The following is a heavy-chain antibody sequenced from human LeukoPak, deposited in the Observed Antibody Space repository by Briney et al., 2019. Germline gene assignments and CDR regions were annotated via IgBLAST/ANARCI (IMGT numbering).Heavy chain of an antibody. CDR2: IYYSGST. Sequence: KPSETLSLTCTVSGGSISCYYWSWIRQPPGKGLEWIGYIYYSGSTNYNPSLKSRVTISVDTSKNQFSLKLSSVTAADTAVYYCARGRGSSGWYFPYWGQGTLVTVSS. CDR1: GGSISCYY. D-gene: IGHD6-19*01. CDR3: ARGRGSSGWYFPY. J-gene: IGHJ4*02. V-gene: IGHV4-59*01.